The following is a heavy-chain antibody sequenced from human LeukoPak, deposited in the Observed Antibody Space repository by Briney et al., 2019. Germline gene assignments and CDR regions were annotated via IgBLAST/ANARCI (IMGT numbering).Heavy chain of an antibody. J-gene: IGHJ6*02. CDR2: IYYSGST. V-gene: IGHV4-59*01. Sequence: SETLSLTCTVSGGSLSSYYWSWIRQPPGKGLEWIGYIYYSGSTNYNPSLKSRVTISVDTSKNQFSLKLSSVTAADTAVYYCARSDYYYGMDVWGQGTTVTVSS. CDR3: ARSDYYYGMDV. CDR1: GGSLSSYY.